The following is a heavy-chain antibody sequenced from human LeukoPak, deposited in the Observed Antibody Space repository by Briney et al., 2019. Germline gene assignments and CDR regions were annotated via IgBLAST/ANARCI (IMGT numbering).Heavy chain of an antibody. D-gene: IGHD1-14*01. J-gene: IGHJ4*02. CDR3: ARGASNRFDY. CDR1: GFTFSTYS. Sequence: PGGSLRLSCAVSGFTFSTYSMNWVRQAPGKGLEWVSSISSSSSYIFYADSVKGRFTISRDNAKNSLYLQMNSLRAEDSAVYYCARGASNRFDYWGQGTLVTVSS. CDR2: ISSSSSYI. V-gene: IGHV3-21*01.